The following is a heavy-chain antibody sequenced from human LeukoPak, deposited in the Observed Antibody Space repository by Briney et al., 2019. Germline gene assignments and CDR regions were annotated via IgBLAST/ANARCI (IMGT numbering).Heavy chain of an antibody. CDR3: ARGRSITILRGVAISDGFDI. V-gene: IGHV3-21*06. J-gene: IGHJ3*02. D-gene: IGHD3-10*01. Sequence: PGRSLRLSCAASGFTLSSYAMHWVRQAPGKGLEWVSSIATSSDYIYYAGSLKGRFTISRDNAKNSLYLHMNSLRPDDTAVYYCARGRSITILRGVAISDGFDIWGQGTKVTVS. CDR1: GFTLSSYA. CDR2: IATSSDYI.